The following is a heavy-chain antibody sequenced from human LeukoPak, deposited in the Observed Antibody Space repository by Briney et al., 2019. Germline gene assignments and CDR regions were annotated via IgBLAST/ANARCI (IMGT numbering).Heavy chain of an antibody. J-gene: IGHJ4*01. V-gene: IGHV3-74*01. CDR2: INVDGSTT. CDR3: ARTFGNNYGDY. D-gene: IGHD5-18*01. Sequence: GGSLRLSCAACGFTFSDYYMSWIRQAPGKGLVWVSRINVDGSTTTYADSVKGRFTISRDNAKNTLYLQMNSLRGEDTAVYYCARTFGNNYGDYWGHGTLVTVSS. CDR1: GFTFSDYY.